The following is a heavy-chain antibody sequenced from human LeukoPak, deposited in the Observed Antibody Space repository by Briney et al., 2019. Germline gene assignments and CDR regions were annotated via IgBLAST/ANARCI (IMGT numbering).Heavy chain of an antibody. Sequence: SETLSLTCTASGGSISSSSYYWGWIRQPPGKGLEWIGSIYYSGSTYYNPSLKSRVTISVDTSKNQFSLKLSSVTAADTAVYYCARHSYYDSSGYYYYYYYMDVWGKGTTVTISS. CDR3: ARHSYYDSSGYYYYYYYMDV. D-gene: IGHD3-22*01. CDR2: IYYSGST. CDR1: GGSISSSSYY. J-gene: IGHJ6*03. V-gene: IGHV4-39*01.